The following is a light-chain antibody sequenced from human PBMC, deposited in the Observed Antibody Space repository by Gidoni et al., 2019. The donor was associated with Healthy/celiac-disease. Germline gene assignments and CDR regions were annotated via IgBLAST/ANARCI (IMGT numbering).Light chain of an antibody. V-gene: IGKV3-15*01. CDR1: QSVSSN. J-gene: IGKJ1*01. CDR3: QQYNNWPQT. CDR2: GAS. Sequence: EIVMTQSPATLSVSPGERATLSCRASQSVSSNLAWYQHTPGQAPMLLLYGASPRATGIPARFSCSGSVTEFTLTISSLQSEDFAVYYFQQYNNWPQTFGQGTKVEIK.